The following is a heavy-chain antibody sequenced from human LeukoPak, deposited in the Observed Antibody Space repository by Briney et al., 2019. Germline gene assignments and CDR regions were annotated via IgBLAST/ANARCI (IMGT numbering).Heavy chain of an antibody. CDR3: AKGHCSSTSCYTPAEYFQH. CDR1: GFTFSSYA. Sequence: GGSLRLSCAASGFTFSSYAMSWVRQAPGKGLEWVSAISGSGGSTYYADSVKGRFTISRDNSKNTLYLQMNSLRAEDTAVYYCAKGHCSSTSCYTPAEYFQHWGQGTLVTVSS. V-gene: IGHV3-23*01. D-gene: IGHD2-2*02. J-gene: IGHJ1*01. CDR2: ISGSGGST.